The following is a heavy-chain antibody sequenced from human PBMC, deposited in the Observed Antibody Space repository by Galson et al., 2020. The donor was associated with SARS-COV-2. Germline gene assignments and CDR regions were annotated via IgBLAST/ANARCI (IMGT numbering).Heavy chain of an antibody. J-gene: IGHJ4*02. V-gene: IGHV3-7*01. CDR1: GFRFSSNW. Sequence: GESLKISCKASGFRFSSNWMSWVCQAPGKGLEWVANIKQDGTDRYYVDSVKGRFTISSDYGQNSVYLQMNNLRADDTAVYYCARDEDGYNDFWGQGTLVAVSS. D-gene: IGHD5-12*01. CDR3: ARDEDGYNDF. CDR2: IKQDGTDR.